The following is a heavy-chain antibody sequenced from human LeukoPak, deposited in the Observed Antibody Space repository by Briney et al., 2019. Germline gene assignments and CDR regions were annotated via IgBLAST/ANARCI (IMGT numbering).Heavy chain of an antibody. CDR2: IKSKPDGGTT. D-gene: IGHD3-10*01. CDR1: GFTFSNAW. J-gene: IGHJ4*02. V-gene: IGHV3-15*01. Sequence: GRSLRLSCEASGFTFSNAWMTWVRQAPGKGLVRVGRIKSKPDGGTTDYAAPVKGRFTISRDDSKNTLYLQMNSLKTEDTAVYYCTTGGGDCGSGTYWGQGTLVTVSS. CDR3: TTGGGDCGSGTY.